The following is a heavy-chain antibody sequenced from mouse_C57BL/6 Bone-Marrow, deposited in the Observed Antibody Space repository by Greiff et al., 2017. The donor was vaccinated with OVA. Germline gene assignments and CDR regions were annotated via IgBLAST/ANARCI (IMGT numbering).Heavy chain of an antibody. CDR2: IWTGGGT. CDR3: ARFYDGYYWFAY. Sequence: VKVVESGPGLVAPSQSLSITCTVSGFSFTSYAISWVRQPPGKGLEWLGVIWTGGGTNYNSALESSLSISKDNSKSHVFLKMNSLQTDDTARYYCARFYDGYYWFAYWGQGTLVTVSA. J-gene: IGHJ3*01. D-gene: IGHD2-3*01. CDR1: GFSFTSYA. V-gene: IGHV2-9-1*01.